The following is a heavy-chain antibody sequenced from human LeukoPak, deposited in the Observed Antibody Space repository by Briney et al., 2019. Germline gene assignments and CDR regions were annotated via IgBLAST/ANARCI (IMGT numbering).Heavy chain of an antibody. D-gene: IGHD5-24*01. Sequence: GGSLRLSCAASGFTFGSYGMHWVRQAPGKGLEWVAVIWYDGSNKYYADSVKGRFTISRDNSRNTLYLQMNSLRAEDTAVYYCAKDLEMATIEGFDYWGQGTLVTVSS. J-gene: IGHJ4*02. CDR1: GFTFGSYG. CDR3: AKDLEMATIEGFDY. V-gene: IGHV3-33*06. CDR2: IWYDGSNK.